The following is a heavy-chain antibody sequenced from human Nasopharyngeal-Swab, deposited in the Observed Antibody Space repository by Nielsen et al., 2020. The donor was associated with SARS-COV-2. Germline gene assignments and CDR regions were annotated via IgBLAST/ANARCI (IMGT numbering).Heavy chain of an antibody. CDR3: AKQNSVYDYDDNYYYYYMDV. CDR2: IYYSGST. J-gene: IGHJ6*03. V-gene: IGHV4-59*01. CDR1: GGSIRSYY. D-gene: IGHD5/OR15-5a*01. Sequence: SETLSPTFTLPGGSIRSYYWSWIAKPPGKGLKWIGTIYYSGSTKYNPSLKSPDTISVDTSKNPFSLNLNSVTAVDTAVYYCAKQNSVYDYDDNYYYYYMDVWGQGTTVTVSS.